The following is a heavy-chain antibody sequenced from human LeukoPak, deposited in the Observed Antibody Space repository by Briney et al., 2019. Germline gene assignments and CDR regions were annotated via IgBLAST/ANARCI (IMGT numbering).Heavy chain of an antibody. CDR2: INHSGST. D-gene: IGHD1-26*01. V-gene: IGHV4-34*01. Sequence: SETLSLTCAVYGGSFSGYYWSWIRQPPGKGLEWIGEINHSGSTNYNPSLKSRVTISVDTSKNQFSLKLSSVTAADTAVYYCAKDGPLRSGSYHFDYWGQGTLVTVSS. J-gene: IGHJ4*02. CDR1: GGSFSGYY. CDR3: AKDGPLRSGSYHFDY.